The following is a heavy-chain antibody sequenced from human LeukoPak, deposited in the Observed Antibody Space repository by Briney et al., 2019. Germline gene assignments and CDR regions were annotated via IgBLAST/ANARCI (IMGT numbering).Heavy chain of an antibody. V-gene: IGHV3-30*18. D-gene: IGHD7-27*01. Sequence: GRSLRLSCAASGFTFSSYGMHWVRQAPGKGLEWVAVISYDGSNKYYADSVKGRFTIPRDNSKNTLYLQMNSLRAEDTAVYYRAKDPWAPHYYGMDVWGKGTTVTVSS. CDR1: GFTFSSYG. CDR3: AKDPWAPHYYGMDV. CDR2: ISYDGSNK. J-gene: IGHJ6*04.